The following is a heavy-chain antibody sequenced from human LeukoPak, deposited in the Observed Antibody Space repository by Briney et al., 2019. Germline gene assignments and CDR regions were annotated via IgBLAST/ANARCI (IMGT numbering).Heavy chain of an antibody. Sequence: GRSLRLSCAASGFTFDDYAMHWVRHAPGKGLEWVSGISWNSGSIGYADSVKGRFTISRDNARNTLYLQMNSLRAEDTAVYYCAKSDLFDYWGQGTLVTVSS. CDR3: AKSDLFDY. J-gene: IGHJ4*02. CDR2: ISWNSGSI. D-gene: IGHD2-21*02. CDR1: GFTFDDYA. V-gene: IGHV3-9*01.